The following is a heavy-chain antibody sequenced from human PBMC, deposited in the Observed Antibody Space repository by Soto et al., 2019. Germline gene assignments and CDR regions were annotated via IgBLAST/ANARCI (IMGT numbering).Heavy chain of an antibody. CDR1: GFTFSGYA. D-gene: IGHD5-18*01. Sequence: GGSLRLSCAASGFTFSGYAMSWVRQAPGKGLEWVSVIHGGGNSAYYADSVKGRFTISRDNSKNTLYLQMSSLRGEDTAVYYCAREGYSYGTYFDYWGQGTLVTVSS. CDR3: AREGYSYGTYFDY. CDR2: IHGGGNSA. J-gene: IGHJ4*02. V-gene: IGHV3-23*01.